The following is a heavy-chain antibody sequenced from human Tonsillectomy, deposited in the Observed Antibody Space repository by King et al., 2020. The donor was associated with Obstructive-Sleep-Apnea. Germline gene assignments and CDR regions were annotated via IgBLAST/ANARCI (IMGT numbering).Heavy chain of an antibody. V-gene: IGHV5-10-1*03. CDR1: GYSFTNYW. CDR2: IDPSDSYT. CDR3: ARQFYETPDPPDAFDF. D-gene: IGHD3-16*01. Sequence: DGQLVQSGAEMKKPGESLRISCKPSGYSFTNYWITWVRQMPGKGLEWMGRIDPSDSYTNYGPSFQGQVTISTDKSNSTAYLQWNNLKASDTAMYYCARQFYETPDPPDAFDFWGQGTMVIVSS. J-gene: IGHJ3*01.